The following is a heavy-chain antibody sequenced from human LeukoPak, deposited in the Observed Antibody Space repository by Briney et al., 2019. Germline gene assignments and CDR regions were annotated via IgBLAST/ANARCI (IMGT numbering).Heavy chain of an antibody. D-gene: IGHD1-14*01. CDR1: GFTVITND. CDR3: ARGVEPLAANTLAY. V-gene: IGHV3-53*01. Sequence: GGSLRLSCPASGFTVITNDMTWVRQAPGKGLEWVSVLYSDGNTKYADSVQGRFTISRDNSKNTLYLEMNSLSPDDTAVYYCARGVEPLAANTLAYWGQGTLVTVSS. CDR2: LYSDGNT. J-gene: IGHJ4*02.